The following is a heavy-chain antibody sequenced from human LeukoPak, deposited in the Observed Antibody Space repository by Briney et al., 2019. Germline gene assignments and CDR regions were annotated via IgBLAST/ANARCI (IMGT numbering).Heavy chain of an antibody. CDR1: GYTFTSYG. CDR2: MNPNSGDT. J-gene: IGHJ5*02. V-gene: IGHV1-8*02. Sequence: GASVKVSCKASGYTFTSYGINWVRQVTGQGLEWMGWMNPNSGDTGYPQKFQGRVTMTRDTSITTAYMELSSLRSEDTAVYYCARSGFGSGISFDLWGQGTLVTVSS. D-gene: IGHD3-10*01. CDR3: ARSGFGSGISFDL.